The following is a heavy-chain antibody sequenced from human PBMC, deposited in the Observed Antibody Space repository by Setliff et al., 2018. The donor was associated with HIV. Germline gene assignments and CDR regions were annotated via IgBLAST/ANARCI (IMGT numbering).Heavy chain of an antibody. V-gene: IGHV4-4*07. J-gene: IGHJ5*02. D-gene: IGHD3-22*01. CDR3: ARYRYYYDSSGYGRWFDP. CDR2: IYTSGST. CDR1: GGSISSYY. Sequence: PSETLSLTCSVSGGSISSYYWSWIRQPAGKGLEWIGRIYTSGSTNYNPSLKSRVTISVDTSKNQFSLRLNSVTAADTAVYYCARYRYYYDSSGYGRWFDPWGQGTLVTVSS.